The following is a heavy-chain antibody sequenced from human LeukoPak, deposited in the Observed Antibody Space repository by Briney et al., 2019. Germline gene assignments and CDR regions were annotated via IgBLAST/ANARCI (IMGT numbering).Heavy chain of an antibody. CDR1: GFTFSGSA. CDR3: TTDEGIVGAIH. Sequence: GGSLKLSCAASGFTFSGSAMHWVRQASGKGLEWVGRIRSKANSYATAYAASVKGRFTISRDDSKNTAYLQMNSLKTEDTAVYYCTTDEGIVGAIHWGQGTLVTVSS. J-gene: IGHJ4*02. CDR2: IRSKANSYAT. V-gene: IGHV3-73*01. D-gene: IGHD1-26*01.